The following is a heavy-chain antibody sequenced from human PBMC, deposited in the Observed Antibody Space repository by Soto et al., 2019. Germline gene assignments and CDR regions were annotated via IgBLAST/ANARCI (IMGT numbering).Heavy chain of an antibody. D-gene: IGHD7-27*01. CDR1: GFTFDRHP. J-gene: IGHJ4*02. CDR3: AKEISPVGSDPAGVDY. Sequence: EVQLLEFGGGLVQPGGSLRLSCAASGFTFDRHPMSWVRQAPGKGLEWVSGISGNGDSTYYADSVKGRFTVSRDNSKNTLHLQMNSLRAEDTAVYYCAKEISPVGSDPAGVDYWGQGTLVTVSS. V-gene: IGHV3-23*01. CDR2: ISGNGDST.